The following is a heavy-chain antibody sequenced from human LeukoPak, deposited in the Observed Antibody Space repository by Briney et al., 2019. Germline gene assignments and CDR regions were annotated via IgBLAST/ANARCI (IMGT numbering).Heavy chain of an antibody. J-gene: IGHJ4*02. V-gene: IGHV1-8*03. CDR3: ARGGGCSGGSCVVQNDY. CDR1: GYTFTSYG. D-gene: IGHD2-15*01. CDR2: MNPNSGNT. Sequence: ASVKVSCKASGYTFTSYGISWVRQAPGPGLEWMGWMNPNSGNTGYAQKFQGRVTITRNTSISTAYMELSSLRSEDTAVYYCARGGGCSGGSCVVQNDYWGQGTLVTVSS.